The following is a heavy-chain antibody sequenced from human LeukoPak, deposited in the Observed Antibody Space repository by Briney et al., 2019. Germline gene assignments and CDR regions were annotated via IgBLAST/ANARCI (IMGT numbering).Heavy chain of an antibody. J-gene: IGHJ4*02. CDR2: IIPIFGTA. Sequence: SVKASCKASGGTFSSYAISWVRQAPGQGLEWMGGIIPIFGTANYAQKFQGRVTITADESTSTAYMELSSLRSEDTAVYYCARRLVPTYYDFWSGYSPDYFDYWGQGTLVTVSS. D-gene: IGHD3-3*01. V-gene: IGHV1-69*13. CDR1: GGTFSSYA. CDR3: ARRLVPTYYDFWSGYSPDYFDY.